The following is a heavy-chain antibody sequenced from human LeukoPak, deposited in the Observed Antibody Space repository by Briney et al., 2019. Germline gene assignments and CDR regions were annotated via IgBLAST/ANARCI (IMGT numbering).Heavy chain of an antibody. V-gene: IGHV4-30-2*01. CDR3: ARDYDYGGNEHAFDI. D-gene: IGHD4-23*01. Sequence: SETLSLTCAVSGGSISSGGYSWSWIRQPPGKGLEWIGYIYHSGSTYYNPSLKSRVTISVDRSKNQFSLKLSSVTAADTAVYYCARDYDYGGNEHAFDIWGQGTMVTVSS. CDR2: IYHSGST. J-gene: IGHJ3*02. CDR1: GGSISSGGYS.